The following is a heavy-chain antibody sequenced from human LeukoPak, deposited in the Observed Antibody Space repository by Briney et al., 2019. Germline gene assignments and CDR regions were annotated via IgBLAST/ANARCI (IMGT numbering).Heavy chain of an antibody. CDR3: ARGVARPNCSSTSCYYLLDAFDI. V-gene: IGHV1-18*01. J-gene: IGHJ3*02. CDR2: ISAYNGNT. CDR1: GYTFTSYG. Sequence: ASVKVSCKASGYTFTSYGISWVRQAPGQGLEWMGWISAYNGNTNYAQKLQGRVTMTRDTSISTAYMELRSLRSDDTAVYYCARGVARPNCSSTSCYYLLDAFDIWGQGTMVTVSS. D-gene: IGHD2-2*01.